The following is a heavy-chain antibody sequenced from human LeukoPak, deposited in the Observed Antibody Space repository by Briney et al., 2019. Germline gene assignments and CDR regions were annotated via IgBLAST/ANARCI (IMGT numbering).Heavy chain of an antibody. CDR2: IYSGGST. V-gene: IGHV3-53*01. D-gene: IGHD4-17*01. Sequence: PGGSLRLSCAASGFTVSSNYMSWVRQAPGKGLEWVSVIYSGGSTYYADSVKGRFTISRDNAKNLLYLQMNSLRAEDTAVYYCARDRGSRSGYGDSLWGQGTLVTVSS. CDR1: GFTVSSNY. CDR3: ARDRGSRSGYGDSL. J-gene: IGHJ4*02.